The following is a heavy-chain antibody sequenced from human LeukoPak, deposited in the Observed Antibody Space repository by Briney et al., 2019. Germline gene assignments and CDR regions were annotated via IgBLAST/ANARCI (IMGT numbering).Heavy chain of an antibody. CDR2: ISGSGGST. CDR1: GFTFSSYA. D-gene: IGHD5-18*01. V-gene: IGHV3-23*01. J-gene: IGHJ4*02. Sequence: GGSLRLSCAAPGFTFSSYAMSWVRQAPGKGLEWVSAISGSGGSTYYADSVKGRFTISRDNSKNTLYLQMNSLRAEDTAVYYCARPLRGYSYGYYWGQGTLVTVSS. CDR3: ARPLRGYSYGYY.